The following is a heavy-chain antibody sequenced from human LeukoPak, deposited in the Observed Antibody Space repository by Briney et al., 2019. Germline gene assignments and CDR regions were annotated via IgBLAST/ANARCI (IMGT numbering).Heavy chain of an antibody. CDR2: MNPVSGKA. CDR1: EYTFTNFD. D-gene: IGHD5-18*01. CDR3: ARAPMGTAPLY. J-gene: IGHJ4*02. Sequence: ASVKVSCKASEYTFTNFDINWVRQAPGQGLEWMGWMNPVSGKAGSAQKFQGRVTLTRDTSINTAYMEVSSLTSDDTAFYYCARAPMGTAPLYWGQGTLVTVSS. V-gene: IGHV1-8*01.